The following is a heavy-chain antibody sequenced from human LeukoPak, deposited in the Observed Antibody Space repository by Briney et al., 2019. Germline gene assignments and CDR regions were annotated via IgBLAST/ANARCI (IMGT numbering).Heavy chain of an antibody. CDR2: IKEDGSEK. D-gene: IGHD3-10*01. CDR1: GFTSSRYW. J-gene: IGHJ4*02. V-gene: IGHV3-7*01. CDR3: AKLGDLFEF. Sequence: GGSLRLSCVPSGFTSSRYWMSWVRPAPGKGREWVANIKEDGSEKYYVDSVKGRFTISRDKAKKSLYLQMNSLRVEDTAVYYCAKLGDLFEFCGQGTLVTVHS.